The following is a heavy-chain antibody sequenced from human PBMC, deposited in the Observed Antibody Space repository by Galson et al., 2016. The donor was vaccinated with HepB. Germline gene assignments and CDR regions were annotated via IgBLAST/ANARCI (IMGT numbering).Heavy chain of an antibody. CDR1: GGPLGSSSYS. CDR2: IYSSGST. D-gene: IGHD6-19*01. CDR3: ARHFSRSRGQWLVGGTSWFDP. J-gene: IGHJ5*02. Sequence: SETLSLTCTVSGGPLGSSSYSWGWIRQPPGKGLEWIGSIYSSGSTYYNPSLKTRVTISVDMSKNQFSLKLSSVTAADTAVYYWARHFSRSRGQWLVGGTSWFDPWGQGTLVTVSS. V-gene: IGHV4-39*01.